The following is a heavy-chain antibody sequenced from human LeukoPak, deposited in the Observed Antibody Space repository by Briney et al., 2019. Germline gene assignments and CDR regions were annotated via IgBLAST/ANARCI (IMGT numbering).Heavy chain of an antibody. J-gene: IGHJ1*01. D-gene: IGHD3-22*01. CDR1: GFTFSSYG. V-gene: IGHV3-53*01. CDR3: ARVRDYYDSRGYYFEYFDH. CDR2: LYSGGST. Sequence: GGSLRLSCAASGFTFSSYGMSWVRQAPGKGLEWDSVLYSGGSTNYAYSVKGRFTISRDNSKNTLYLQMNSLRAEDTAVYYCARVRDYYDSRGYYFEYFDHWGQGTLVTVSS.